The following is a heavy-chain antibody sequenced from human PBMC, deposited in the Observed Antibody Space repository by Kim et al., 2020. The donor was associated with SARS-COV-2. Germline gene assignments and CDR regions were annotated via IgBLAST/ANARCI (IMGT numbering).Heavy chain of an antibody. Sequence: GGSLRLSCAASGFTFSSYAMSWVRQAPRKGLEWVSAISGSGGSTYYADSVKGRFTISRDNSKNTLYLQMNSLRAEDTAVYYCAKGRPITMVRGGSDYWGQGTLVTVSS. CDR1: GFTFSSYA. V-gene: IGHV3-23*01. D-gene: IGHD3-10*01. J-gene: IGHJ4*02. CDR2: ISGSGGST. CDR3: AKGRPITMVRGGSDY.